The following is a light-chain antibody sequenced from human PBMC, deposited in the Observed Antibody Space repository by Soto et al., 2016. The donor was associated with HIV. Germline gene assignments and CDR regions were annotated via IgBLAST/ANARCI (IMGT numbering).Light chain of an antibody. CDR2: DDS. V-gene: IGLV3-21*03. J-gene: IGLJ2*01. Sequence: SYELTQAPSVSVAPGKTARITCGGNNIGSKSVHWYQQKPGQAPVLVVYDDSDRPSGIPDRFSGSNSGNTATLTISRVEAGDGADYYCQVWDSSSDVVFGGGTKLTVL. CDR3: QVWDSSSDVV. CDR1: NIGSKS.